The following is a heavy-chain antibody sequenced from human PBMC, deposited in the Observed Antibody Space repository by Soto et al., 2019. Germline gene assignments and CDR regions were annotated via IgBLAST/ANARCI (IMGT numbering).Heavy chain of an antibody. D-gene: IGHD2-2*01. CDR2: ISYDGSNK. J-gene: IGHJ4*02. CDR3: VKERMEQYQLLSFFDY. CDR1: GFTFSSYG. V-gene: IGHV3-30*18. Sequence: HPGGSLRLSCAVSGFTFSSYGMHWIRQAPGKGVEWVAVISYDGSNKYYAGSVKGRFTISRDNSKNTLYLQMNSLRAEDTAVYYCVKERMEQYQLLSFFDYWGELTLVTVSS.